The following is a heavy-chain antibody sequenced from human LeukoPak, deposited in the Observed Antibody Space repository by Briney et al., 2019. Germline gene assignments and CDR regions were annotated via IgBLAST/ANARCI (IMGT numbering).Heavy chain of an antibody. J-gene: IGHJ5*02. D-gene: IGHD1-1*01. CDR3: ARRGTTTFDWFDP. CDR2: IYYSGST. Sequence: SETLSLTCTVSGGSISSYYWSWIRQPPGKGLEWIGYIYYSGSTNYNPSLKSRVTISVDTSKNQFSLKLSSVTAADTAVYYCARRGTTTFDWFDPWGQGTLVTVSS. V-gene: IGHV4-59*08. CDR1: GGSISSYY.